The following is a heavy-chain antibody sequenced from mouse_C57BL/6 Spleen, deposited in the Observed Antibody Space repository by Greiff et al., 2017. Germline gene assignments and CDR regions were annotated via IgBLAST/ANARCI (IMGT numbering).Heavy chain of an antibody. CDR3: AKNPIYYYGSSSVMDY. CDR1: GFSLTSYG. CDR2: IWRGGST. D-gene: IGHD1-1*01. V-gene: IGHV2-5*01. Sequence: VKLQESGPGLVQPSQSLSITCTVSGFSLTSYGVHWVRQSPGKGLEWLGVIWRGGSTDYNAAFMSRLSITKDNSKSQVFFKMNSLQADDTAIYYCAKNPIYYYGSSSVMDYWGQGTSVTVSS. J-gene: IGHJ4*01.